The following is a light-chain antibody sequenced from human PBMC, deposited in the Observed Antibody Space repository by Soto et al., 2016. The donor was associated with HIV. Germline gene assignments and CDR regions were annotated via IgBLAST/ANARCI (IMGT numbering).Light chain of an antibody. CDR2: DAS. J-gene: IGKJ4*01. CDR1: QDIRNY. V-gene: IGKV1-33*01. Sequence: DIQMTQSPSSVSASGGDRVTITCQASQDIRNYLNWYQQKPGKAPKLLIYDASNLETGVPSRFSGSGSGTDFTFTINSLQPGDIATYYCQQYDNLPPRLTFGGGTKVEIK. CDR3: QQYDNLPPRLT.